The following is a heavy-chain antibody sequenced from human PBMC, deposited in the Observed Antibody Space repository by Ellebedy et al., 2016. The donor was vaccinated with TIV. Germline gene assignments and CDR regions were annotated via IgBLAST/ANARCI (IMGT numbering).Heavy chain of an antibody. Sequence: GASLKISCAASGFTFSGYWMSWVRQAPGQGLEWVANIKQDGSEKFYVDSVKGRFTISRDNAKNSLYLQMNSLRVEDTAVYYCAKNRGSGSYFDYWGQGTLVTVSS. CDR3: AKNRGSGSYFDY. CDR2: IKQDGSEK. CDR1: GFTFSGYW. V-gene: IGHV3-7*03. J-gene: IGHJ4*02. D-gene: IGHD3-10*01.